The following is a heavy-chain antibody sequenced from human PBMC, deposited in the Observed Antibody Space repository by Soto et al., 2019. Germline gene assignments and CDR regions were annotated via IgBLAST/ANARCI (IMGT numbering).Heavy chain of an antibody. CDR2: IYHSGST. D-gene: IGHD3-3*01. J-gene: IGHJ6*02. CDR3: ARVGVLRFLEWSGYGMDX. Sequence: SETLSLTCAVSGGSISSSNWWSWVRQPPGKGLEGIGEIYHSGSTNYNPSLKSRVTISVDKSKNQFSLKLSSVTAADTAVYYCARVGVLRFLEWSGYGMDXWGQGTTVTVSS. V-gene: IGHV4-4*02. CDR1: GGSISSSNW.